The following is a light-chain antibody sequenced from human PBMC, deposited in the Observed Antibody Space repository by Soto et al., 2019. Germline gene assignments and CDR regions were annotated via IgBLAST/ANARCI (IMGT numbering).Light chain of an antibody. V-gene: IGKV3-20*01. CDR3: QQYGSSPIT. CDR2: GAS. CDR1: QSVSSSY. Sequence: EIVLTQSPGTLSLSPGERATLSCRASQSVSSSYLAWYQQKSGQAPRLLIYGASSRATGIPDRFSGSGSGTDFTLTISRLEPEDFAAYYCQQYGSSPITFGQGTRLEMK. J-gene: IGKJ5*01.